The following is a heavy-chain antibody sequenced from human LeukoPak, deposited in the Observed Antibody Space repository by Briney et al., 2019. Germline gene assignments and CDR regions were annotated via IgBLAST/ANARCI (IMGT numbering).Heavy chain of an antibody. CDR1: GFTFSSYS. CDR2: ISGSGGST. Sequence: GGSLRLSCAASGFTFSSYSMTWVRQAPGKGLEWVSAISGSGGSTYYADSVKGRFYISRDNSKNTLYLQMNSLRAEDTAVYYCAKDMYAWDTYYYGMDVWRQGTTVTVSS. J-gene: IGHJ6*02. D-gene: IGHD1-26*01. CDR3: AKDMYAWDTYYYGMDV. V-gene: IGHV3-23*01.